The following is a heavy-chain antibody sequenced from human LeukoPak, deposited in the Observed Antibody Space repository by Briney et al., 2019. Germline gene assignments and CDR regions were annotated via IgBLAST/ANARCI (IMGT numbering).Heavy chain of an antibody. Sequence: SRTASGFPSRGSSVNWIRKAPWKGLEWVSYISSRSRVISYADSLKGRFTISRDNAKNSLYLQMNSLRPEDTAVYYCTRDLGNWGQGTLVTVSS. D-gene: IGHD7-27*01. CDR2: ISSRSRVI. J-gene: IGHJ4*02. CDR3: TRDLGN. V-gene: IGHV3-48*01. CDR1: GFPSRGSS.